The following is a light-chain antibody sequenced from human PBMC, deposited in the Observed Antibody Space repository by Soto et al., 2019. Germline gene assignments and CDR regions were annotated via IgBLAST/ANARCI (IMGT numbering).Light chain of an antibody. CDR3: QQSYSSPYT. CDR2: AAS. CDR1: QSIGKY. J-gene: IGKJ2*01. V-gene: IGKV1-39*01. Sequence: DIQMTQSPSSLSASVGDRVTITCRASQSIGKYLNWYQQKPVKAPKLLIYAASSLQSGVPSRFSGSGSGTDFTLTISSLQPEDFATYYCQQSYSSPYTFGQGTKLEIK.